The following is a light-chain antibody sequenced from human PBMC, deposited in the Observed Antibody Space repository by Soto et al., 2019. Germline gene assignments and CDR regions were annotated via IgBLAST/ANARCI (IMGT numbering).Light chain of an antibody. J-gene: IGLJ2*01. CDR3: SSYTSRDTRV. Sequence: QSALTQPASVSGSPGQSITISCTGTSSDVGGYNYVSWYQQHPGKAPKLMIYEVSNRPSGVSNRFSGSKSGKTASLTISGLQAEDEADYYCSSYTSRDTRVFGGGTKLTVL. CDR1: SSDVGGYNY. V-gene: IGLV2-14*01. CDR2: EVS.